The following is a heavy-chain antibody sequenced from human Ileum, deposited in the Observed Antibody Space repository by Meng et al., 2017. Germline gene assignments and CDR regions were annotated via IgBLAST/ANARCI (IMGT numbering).Heavy chain of an antibody. CDR2: IWSDGGNE. CDR3: ARDRGLRDLDH. CDR1: GISFSTSG. J-gene: IGHJ4*02. D-gene: IGHD3-10*01. Sequence: QVHLVEAGGGVVQPGRSLALSCVASGISFSTSGMHWVRQAPGKGLEWVAMIWSDGGNEYYADSVKGRFTISRDNSKNTVYLQMDSLRAEDTAVYYCARDRGLRDLDHWGQGTLVTVSS. V-gene: IGHV3-33*01.